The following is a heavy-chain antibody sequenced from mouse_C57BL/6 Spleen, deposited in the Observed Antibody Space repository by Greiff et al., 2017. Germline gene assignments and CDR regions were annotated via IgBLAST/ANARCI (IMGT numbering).Heavy chain of an antibody. CDR3: ACHIYYNGSRLFYFGY. CDR1: GYTFTSYW. J-gene: IGHJ2*01. D-gene: IGHD1-1*01. Sequence: VQLQQPGAELVMPGASVKLSCKASGYTFTSYWMHWVKQRPGQGLEWIGEIDPSDSYTNYNQKFKGKATLTVDKSSSTAYMQLSSLTSEDSAVYYCACHIYYNGSRLFYFGYRGQGTTLTVSS. V-gene: IGHV1-69*01. CDR2: IDPSDSYT.